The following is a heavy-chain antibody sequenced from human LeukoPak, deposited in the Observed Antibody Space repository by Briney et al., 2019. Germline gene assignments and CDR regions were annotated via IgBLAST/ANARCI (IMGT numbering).Heavy chain of an antibody. CDR3: ARGGNPTVTTSAFDI. Sequence: GESLKISCKGPGYSFTSYWIGWVRQMPGKGLEWMGIIYPGDSDTRYSPSFQGQVTISADKSISTAYLQWSSLKASDTAMYYCARGGNPTVTTSAFDIWGQGTMVTVSS. CDR2: IYPGDSDT. J-gene: IGHJ3*02. V-gene: IGHV5-51*01. CDR1: GYSFTSYW. D-gene: IGHD4-17*01.